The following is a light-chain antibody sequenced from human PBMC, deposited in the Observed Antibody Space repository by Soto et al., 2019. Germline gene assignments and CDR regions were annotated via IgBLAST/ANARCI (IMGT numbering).Light chain of an antibody. CDR3: QLYGSSPPWYT. V-gene: IGKV3-20*01. CDR1: QSVSINY. CDR2: AAS. J-gene: IGKJ2*01. Sequence: EIVFTQSPGTRYSSPGERATLSCRASQSVSINYLAWYQQKRGQAPRLLIYAASARATGIPDRFSGSGSGTDFTLTISRLEPEDFAVYSCQLYGSSPPWYTFGQGTKVDIK.